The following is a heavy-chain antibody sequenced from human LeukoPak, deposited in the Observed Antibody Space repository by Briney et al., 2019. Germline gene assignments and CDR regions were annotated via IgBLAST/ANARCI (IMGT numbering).Heavy chain of an antibody. CDR3: ARDEDGYNFDH. CDR2: IKGDGSHT. Sequence: PGGSLRLSCAASGFTFSSYWMHWVRQAPGKGLVWVSRIKGDGSHTIYADSVKGRFTISRDNAKSTLYLQMNSLRAEDTAVYYCARDEDGYNFDHWGQGTLVTASS. CDR1: GFTFSSYW. J-gene: IGHJ4*02. V-gene: IGHV3-74*01. D-gene: IGHD5-24*01.